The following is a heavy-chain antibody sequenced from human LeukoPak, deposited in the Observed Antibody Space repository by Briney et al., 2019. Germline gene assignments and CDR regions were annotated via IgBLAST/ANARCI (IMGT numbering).Heavy chain of an antibody. J-gene: IGHJ4*02. D-gene: IGHD3-3*01. CDR1: GFTFSSHA. V-gene: IGHV3-23*01. CDR2: IGGSGGST. Sequence: PGGSLRLSCAASGFTFSSHAMGWVRPAPGKGLEWVSAIGGSGGSTYYADSVKGRFTISRDNSKNTLYLQMNSLRAEDTALYYCARDPGVVAFHYFDYWGQGTLVTVSS. CDR3: ARDPGVVAFHYFDY.